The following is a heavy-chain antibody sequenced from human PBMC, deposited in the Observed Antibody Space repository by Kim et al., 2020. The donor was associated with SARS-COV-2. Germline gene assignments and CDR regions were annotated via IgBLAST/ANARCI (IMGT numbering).Heavy chain of an antibody. CDR2: T. J-gene: IGHJ4*02. V-gene: IGHV3-15*01. Sequence: TDYAASVKGRFTISRDDSKNTLYLQMNSLKTEDTAVYYCTIPLRGARTEYWGQGTLVTVSS. D-gene: IGHD3-10*01. CDR3: TIPLRGARTEY.